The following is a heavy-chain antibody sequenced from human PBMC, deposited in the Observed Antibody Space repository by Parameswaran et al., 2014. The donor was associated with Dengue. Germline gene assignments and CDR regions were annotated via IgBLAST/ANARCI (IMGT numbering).Heavy chain of an antibody. V-gene: IGHV3-48*03. D-gene: IGHD3-22*01. CDR3: ASESSGYYSDLDYYYGMDV. J-gene: IGHJ6*02. Sequence: KWIRQPPGKGLEWVSYISSSGSTIYYADSVKGRFTISRDNAKNSLYLQMNSLRAEDTAVYYCASESSGYYSDLDYYYGMDVWGQGTTVTVSS. CDR2: ISSSGSTI.